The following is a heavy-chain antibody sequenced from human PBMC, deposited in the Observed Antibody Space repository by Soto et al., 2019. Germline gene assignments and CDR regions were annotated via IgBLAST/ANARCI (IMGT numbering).Heavy chain of an antibody. CDR3: ARDRGDFWSGSPGWFDP. CDR2: INWNGGST. J-gene: IGHJ5*02. Sequence: GGSLRLSCAASGFTFDDYGMSWVRQAPGKGLEWVSGINWNGGSTGYADSVKGRFTISRDNAKNSLYLQMNSLRAEDTALYHCARDRGDFWSGSPGWFDPWGQGTLVTVSS. CDR1: GFTFDDYG. V-gene: IGHV3-20*01. D-gene: IGHD3-3*01.